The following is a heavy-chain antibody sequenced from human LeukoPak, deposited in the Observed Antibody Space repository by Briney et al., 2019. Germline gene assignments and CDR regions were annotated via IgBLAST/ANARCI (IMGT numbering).Heavy chain of an antibody. D-gene: IGHD1-1*01. Sequence: SETLSLTCTVSGGSIANYYWIWIRQPPGKGLEWIGYIYYNGSTNYNPSLKSRVALSVDTSKNQFSLKVNSVTPTDAAVYFCARVSPTGGLAYWGQGALVTVSS. V-gene: IGHV4-59*01. CDR2: IYYNGST. CDR3: ARVSPTGGLAY. CDR1: GGSIANYY. J-gene: IGHJ4*02.